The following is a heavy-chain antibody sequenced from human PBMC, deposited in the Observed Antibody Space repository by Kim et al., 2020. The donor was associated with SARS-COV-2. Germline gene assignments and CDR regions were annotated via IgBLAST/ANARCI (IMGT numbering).Heavy chain of an antibody. CDR1: GFTFSSYS. CDR3: ARPSSWYGDYFDY. Sequence: GGSLRLSCAASGFTFSSYSMNWVRQAPGKGLEWVSSISSSSSYIYYADSVKGRFTISRDNAKNSLYLQMNSLRAEDTAVYYCARPSSWYGDYFDYWGQGTLVTVSS. D-gene: IGHD6-13*01. V-gene: IGHV3-21*01. CDR2: ISSSSSYI. J-gene: IGHJ4*02.